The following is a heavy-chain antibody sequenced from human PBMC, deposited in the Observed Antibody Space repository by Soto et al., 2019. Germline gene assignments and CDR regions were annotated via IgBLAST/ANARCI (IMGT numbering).Heavy chain of an antibody. CDR1: AFSLSTGGVG. J-gene: IGHJ6*02. D-gene: IGHD2-21*02. V-gene: IGHV2-5*02. Sequence: QITLKESGPTLVKPTQTLTLTCTFSAFSLSTGGVGVGWIRQPPGKALELLALIYWDDDKRYSPSLRSRLTITKDTSKNQMVLTMTNTDPVDTATYYCIQSRCGGDCLQSYASYYNYGMDVWGQGTTVTVSS. CDR3: IQSRCGGDCLQSYASYYNYGMDV. CDR2: IYWDDDK.